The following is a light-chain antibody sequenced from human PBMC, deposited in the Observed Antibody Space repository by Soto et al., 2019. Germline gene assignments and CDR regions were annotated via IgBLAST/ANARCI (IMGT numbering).Light chain of an antibody. J-gene: IGKJ3*01. V-gene: IGKV3-11*01. Sequence: EIVLTQSPGTLSLSPGERATLSCRASQSVSSYLAWYQQKPGQAPRLLIYAASNRATGIPARFSGSGSRTDFTLTISSLEPEDFAVYYCQQRSNWPFTFGPGPKVEIK. CDR1: QSVSSY. CDR3: QQRSNWPFT. CDR2: AAS.